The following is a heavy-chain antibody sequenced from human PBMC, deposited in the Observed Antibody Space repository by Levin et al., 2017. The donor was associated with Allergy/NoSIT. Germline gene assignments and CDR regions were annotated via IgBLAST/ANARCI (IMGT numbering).Heavy chain of an antibody. D-gene: IGHD3-22*01. J-gene: IGHJ4*02. CDR2: ISGGAGST. CDR3: AKDRPLHYYDSSGSFDF. Sequence: GGSLRLSCAASGFTFSSYALSWVRQSPGKGVEWVSGISGGAGSTYYRDSVKGRFTISRDNSKNTLYLQMNSLRAEDTAVYYCAKDRPLHYYDSSGSFDFWGQGTLVTVSS. CDR1: GFTFSSYA. V-gene: IGHV3-23*01.